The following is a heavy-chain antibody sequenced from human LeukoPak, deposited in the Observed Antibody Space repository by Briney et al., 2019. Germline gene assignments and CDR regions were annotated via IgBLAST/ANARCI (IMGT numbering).Heavy chain of an antibody. J-gene: IGHJ4*02. V-gene: IGHV4-39*01. CDR1: GGSISSSSYY. D-gene: IGHD2-2*01. CDR3: ARLGYCSSTSCRPTHFDY. Sequence: SETLSLTCTVSGGSISSSSYYWGWIRQPPGQGLEWIGSIYYSGSTYYNPSLKSRVTISVDTSKNQFSLKLSSVTAADTAVYYCARLGYCSSTSCRPTHFDYWGQGTLVTVSS. CDR2: IYYSGST.